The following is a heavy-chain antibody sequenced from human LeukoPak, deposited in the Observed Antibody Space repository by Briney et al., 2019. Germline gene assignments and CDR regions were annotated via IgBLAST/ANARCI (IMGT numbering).Heavy chain of an antibody. J-gene: IGHJ5*02. CDR1: GGSFSGYY. Sequence: SETLSLTCAVYGGSFSGYYWSWIRQPPGKGLEWIGEINHSGSTNYNPSLKSRVTISVDTSKNQFSLKLSSVTAADTAVYYCARGVAATNWFDPWGQGTLVTVSS. D-gene: IGHD6-13*01. CDR2: INHSGST. CDR3: ARGVAATNWFDP. V-gene: IGHV4-34*01.